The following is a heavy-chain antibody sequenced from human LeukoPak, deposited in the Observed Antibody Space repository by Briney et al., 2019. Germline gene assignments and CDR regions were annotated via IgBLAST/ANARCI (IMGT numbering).Heavy chain of an antibody. D-gene: IGHD4-17*01. V-gene: IGHV3-30*02. CDR2: IRYDGSNK. J-gene: IGHJ4*02. Sequence: GGSLTLSCAASGFTFSSYGMHWVRQAPGKGLEWVAFIRYDGSNKYYADSVKGRFTISRDNSKNTLYLQMNSRRAEDKGVYLWAKDQTVTTISAQDYDYWGQGTLVNVSS. CDR3: AKDQTVTTISAQDYDY. CDR1: GFTFSSYG.